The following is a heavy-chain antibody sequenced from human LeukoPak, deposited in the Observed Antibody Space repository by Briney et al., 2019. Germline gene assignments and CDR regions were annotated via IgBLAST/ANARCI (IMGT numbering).Heavy chain of an antibody. J-gene: IGHJ4*02. CDR1: GFTFSSCS. CDR2: ISSSSSSI. V-gene: IGHV3-48*02. Sequence: GGSLRLSCAASGFTFSSCSMNWVGQAPGKGLEWVSYISSSSSSIYYADSVKGRFTISRDNAKKSLYLQMNSLRDEDTAVYYCARARLTVSDGFDYWGQGTLVTVSS. CDR3: ARARLTVSDGFDY. D-gene: IGHD6-19*01.